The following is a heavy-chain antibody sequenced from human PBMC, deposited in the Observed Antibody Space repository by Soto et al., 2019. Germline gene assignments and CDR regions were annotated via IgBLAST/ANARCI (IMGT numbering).Heavy chain of an antibody. V-gene: IGHV1-3*01. Sequence: QVPLVQSGAEVKKPGASVKVSCKASGYTFTSYAMHWVRQAPGQRLEWMGWINAGNGNTKYSQKFQGRVTITRDTSASTAYMELSSLRSEDTAVYYCARSYYYDSSGYPDAFDIWGQGTMVTVSS. J-gene: IGHJ3*02. CDR1: GYTFTSYA. D-gene: IGHD3-22*01. CDR2: INAGNGNT. CDR3: ARSYYYDSSGYPDAFDI.